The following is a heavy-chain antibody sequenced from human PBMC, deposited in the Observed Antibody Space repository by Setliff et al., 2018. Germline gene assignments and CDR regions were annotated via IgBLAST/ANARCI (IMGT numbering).Heavy chain of an antibody. CDR1: GGTFSSYA. J-gene: IGHJ4*02. D-gene: IGHD6-19*01. Sequence: ASVKVSCKASGGTFSSYAISWVRQAPGQGLEWMGGIVPIFGTANYAQKFQGRVTITADGSTSTAYMELSSLRSEDTAVYYCARERQWPPERYFDYWGQGTRVTVSS. CDR2: IVPIFGTA. V-gene: IGHV1-69*13. CDR3: ARERQWPPERYFDY.